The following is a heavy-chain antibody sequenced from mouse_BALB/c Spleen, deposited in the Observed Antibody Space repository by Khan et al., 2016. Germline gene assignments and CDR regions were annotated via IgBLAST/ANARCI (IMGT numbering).Heavy chain of an antibody. CDR2: ISYSGIT. CDR1: GYSITSDYA. D-gene: IGHD2-3*01. CDR3: AYDSYYAGFPY. V-gene: IGHV3-2*02. J-gene: IGHJ3*01. Sequence: EVQLQESGPGLVKPSQSLSLTCTVTGYSITSDYAWNWIRQFPGNKLEWMGYISYSGITSYNPSLKSRISITRDTSKNQFFLQLISVTTEDTATYYSAYDSYYAGFPYWGQGTLVTVSA.